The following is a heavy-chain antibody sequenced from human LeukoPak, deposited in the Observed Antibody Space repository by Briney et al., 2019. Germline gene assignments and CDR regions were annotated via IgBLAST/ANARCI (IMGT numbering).Heavy chain of an antibody. CDR1: GGSFSGYY. V-gene: IGHV4-34*01. J-gene: IGHJ6*03. CDR3: ARQVGVYYMDV. Sequence: SETLSLTCAVYGGSFSGYYWSWIRQPPGKGLEWIGEINHSGSTNYNPSLKSRVTISVDTSKNQFSLKLSSVTAADTAVYYCARQVGVYYMDVWGTGTTVTVSS. CDR2: INHSGST. D-gene: IGHD3-22*01.